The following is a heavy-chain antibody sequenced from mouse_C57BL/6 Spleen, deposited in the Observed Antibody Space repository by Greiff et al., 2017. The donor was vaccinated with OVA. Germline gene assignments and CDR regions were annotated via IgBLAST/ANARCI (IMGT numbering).Heavy chain of an antibody. Sequence: EVKVVESGGGLVQPKGSLKLSCAASGFSFNTYAMNWVRQAPGKGLEWVARIRSKSNNYATYYADSVKDRFTISRDDSESMLYLQMNNLKTEDTAMYYCVTGTSEGAWFAYWGQGTLVTVSA. CDR1: GFSFNTYA. D-gene: IGHD4-1*01. CDR2: IRSKSNNYAT. J-gene: IGHJ3*01. V-gene: IGHV10-1*01. CDR3: VTGTSEGAWFAY.